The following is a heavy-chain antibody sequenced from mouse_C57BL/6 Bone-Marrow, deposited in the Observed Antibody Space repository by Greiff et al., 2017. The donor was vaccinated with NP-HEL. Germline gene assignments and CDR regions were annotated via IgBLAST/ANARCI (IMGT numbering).Heavy chain of an antibody. D-gene: IGHD2-12*01. V-gene: IGHV1-64*01. J-gene: IGHJ1*03. CDR3: ARQGDYTHWYFDV. Sequence: VQLQQPGAELVKPGASVKLSCKASGYTFTSYWMHWVKQRPGQGLEWIGMIHPNSGSTNYNEKFKSKATLTVDKSSSTAYMQLSSLTSEDSAVYYCARQGDYTHWYFDVWGTGTTVTVSS. CDR1: GYTFTSYW. CDR2: IHPNSGST.